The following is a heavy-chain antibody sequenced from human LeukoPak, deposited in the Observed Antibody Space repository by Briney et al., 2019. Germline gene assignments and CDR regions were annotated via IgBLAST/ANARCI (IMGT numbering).Heavy chain of an antibody. V-gene: IGHV3-13*01. J-gene: IGHJ4*02. Sequence: PGWSLRLSHPPSRCSFNRYDMHWVGQATGKGLEGVSAIGTSGDKYYPRSVKGRFTISREHAKNSLYLQMNSLRAGDTAVYYCARGRFEYRRSTLPYYFDYWGQGTLVTVSS. D-gene: IGHD6-6*01. CDR2: IGTSGDK. CDR1: RCSFNRYD. CDR3: ARGRFEYRRSTLPYYFDY.